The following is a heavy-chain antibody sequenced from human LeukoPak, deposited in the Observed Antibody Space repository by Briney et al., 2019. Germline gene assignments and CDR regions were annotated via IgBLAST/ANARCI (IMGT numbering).Heavy chain of an antibody. CDR1: GFTFSSYA. D-gene: IGHD2-15*01. V-gene: IGHV3-20*04. J-gene: IGHJ1*01. Sequence: GGSLRLSCAASGFTFSSYAMSWVRQAPGKGLEWVSFISWNGVSTDYADSVRGRFTISRDNAKNSLFLQMNSLGAEDTAFYYCAREDGFCSGGSCYQHWGQGTLVTVSS. CDR3: AREDGFCSGGSCYQH. CDR2: ISWNGVST.